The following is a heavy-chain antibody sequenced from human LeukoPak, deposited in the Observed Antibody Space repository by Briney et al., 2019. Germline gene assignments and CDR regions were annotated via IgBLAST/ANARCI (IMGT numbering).Heavy chain of an antibody. Sequence: GASVKVSCKASGYTFTSYDINWVRQATGQGLEWMGWINPNSGGTNYAQKFQGRVTMTRDTSISTAYMELSRLRSDDTAVYYCASGLRDADAVDYWGQGTLVTVSS. D-gene: IGHD2-2*01. CDR2: INPNSGGT. CDR1: GYTFTSYD. CDR3: ASGLRDADAVDY. J-gene: IGHJ4*02. V-gene: IGHV1-2*02.